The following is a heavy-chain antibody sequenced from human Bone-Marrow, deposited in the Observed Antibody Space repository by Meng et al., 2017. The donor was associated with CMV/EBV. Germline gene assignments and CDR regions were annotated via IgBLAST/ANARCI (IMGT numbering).Heavy chain of an antibody. D-gene: IGHD6-19*01. CDR2: IYYSGST. Sequence: RLPLQESGPGLVKPSRTLSLTCTVSGGSISSSSYYWGWIRQPPGKGLEWIGSIYYSGSTYYNPSLKSRVTISVDTSKNQFSLKLSSVTAADTAVYYCAREGAVDYYFDYWGQGTLVTVSS. CDR3: AREGAVDYYFDY. CDR1: GGSISSSSYY. J-gene: IGHJ4*02. V-gene: IGHV4-39*06.